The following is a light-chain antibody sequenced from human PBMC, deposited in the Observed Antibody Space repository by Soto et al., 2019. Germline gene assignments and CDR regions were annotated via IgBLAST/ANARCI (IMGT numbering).Light chain of an antibody. Sequence: QSVLTQPRSVSGSPGQSVTISCTGTSSDVGGYNYVSWYQQHPGKAPKLMIYDVSKRPSGVPDRFSGSKSGNTASLTISGLQADDEADYYFCSYAGSYTYVFGTGTKLTVL. CDR1: SSDVGGYNY. CDR2: DVS. V-gene: IGLV2-11*01. J-gene: IGLJ1*01. CDR3: CSYAGSYTYV.